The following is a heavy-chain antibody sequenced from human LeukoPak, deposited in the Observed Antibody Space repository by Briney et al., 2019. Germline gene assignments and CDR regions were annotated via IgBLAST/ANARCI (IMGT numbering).Heavy chain of an antibody. V-gene: IGHV3-15*01. CDR2: IKSKTDGGTT. D-gene: IGHD6-19*01. CDR1: GFTFSNAW. CDR3: TTGPPGSSGWEWGFDY. Sequence: SGGSLRLSCAASGFTFSNAWMSWVRQAPGKGLEWVGRIKSKTDGGTTDYAAPVKGRFTTSRDDSKNTLYLQMNSLKTEDTAVYYCTTGPPGSSGWEWGFDYWGQGTLVTVSS. J-gene: IGHJ4*02.